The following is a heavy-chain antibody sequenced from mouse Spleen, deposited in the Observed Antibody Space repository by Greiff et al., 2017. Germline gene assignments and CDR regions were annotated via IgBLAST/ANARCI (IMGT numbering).Heavy chain of an antibody. D-gene: IGHD2-4*01. CDR2: IYPRSGNT. V-gene: IGHV1-81*01. Sequence: QVQLQQSGAELARPGASVKLSCKASGYTFTSYGISWVKQRTGQGLEWIGEIYPRSGNTYYNEKFKGKATLTADKSSSTAYMELRSLTSEDSAVYFCARRAYDYVGYYAMDYWGQGTSVTVSS. CDR3: ARRAYDYVGYYAMDY. J-gene: IGHJ4*01. CDR1: GYTFTSYG.